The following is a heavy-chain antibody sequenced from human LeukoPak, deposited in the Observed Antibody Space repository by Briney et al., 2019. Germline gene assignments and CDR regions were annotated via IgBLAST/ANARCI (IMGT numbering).Heavy chain of an antibody. CDR2: ISWNSGSI. CDR3: AKSGTAMEDYYYYGMDV. V-gene: IGHV3-9*01. CDR1: GFTFDDYA. D-gene: IGHD5-18*01. Sequence: GRSLRLSCAASGFTFDDYAMHWVRQAPGKGLEWVSGISWNSGSIGYADSVKGRFTISRDNAKNSLYLQMNSLRAEDTALYYCAKSGTAMEDYYYYGMDVWGQGTTVTVSS. J-gene: IGHJ6*02.